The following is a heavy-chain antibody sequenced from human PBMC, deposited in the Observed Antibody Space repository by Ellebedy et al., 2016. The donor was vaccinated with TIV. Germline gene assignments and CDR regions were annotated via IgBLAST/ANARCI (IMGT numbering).Heavy chain of an antibody. CDR3: TTQILKGYY. CDR1: GFSFSSYG. J-gene: IGHJ4*02. V-gene: IGHV3-15*01. CDR2: IKTNTDHGTT. Sequence: GESLKISCAASGFSFSSYGMHWVRQAPGKGLEWVGRIKTNTDHGTTDYAAPVKGRFTILRDNSENTLYLQMNSLKTEDTAVYYCTTQILKGYYWGQGTLVTVSS.